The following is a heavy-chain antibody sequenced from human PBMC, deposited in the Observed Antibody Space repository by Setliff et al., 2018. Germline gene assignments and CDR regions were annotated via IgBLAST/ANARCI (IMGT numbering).Heavy chain of an antibody. CDR3: ARGRNVAARLFDS. CDR2: IYYSGSTS. V-gene: IGHV4-31*03. D-gene: IGHD6-6*01. CDR1: GGSISSGGYY. Sequence: PSETLSLTCTVSGGSISSGGYYWSWIRQHPGKGLEWIGYIYYSGSTSYYNPSLKSRVTISVDTSKNQFSLKLNSVTAADTAVYYCARGRNVAARLFDSWGQGTLVTVSS. J-gene: IGHJ4*02.